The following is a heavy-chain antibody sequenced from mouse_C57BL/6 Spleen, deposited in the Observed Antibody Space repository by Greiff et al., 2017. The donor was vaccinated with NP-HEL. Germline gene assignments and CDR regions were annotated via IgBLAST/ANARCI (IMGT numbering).Heavy chain of an antibody. Sequence: EVMLVESGGGLVKPGGSLKLSCAASGFTFSDYGMHWVRQAPEKGLEWVAYISSGSSTIYYADTVKGRFTISRDNAKNTLFLQMTSLRSEDTAMYYCARPGYDGYYAMDYWGQGTSVTVSS. J-gene: IGHJ4*01. V-gene: IGHV5-17*01. CDR2: ISSGSSTI. D-gene: IGHD2-2*01. CDR3: ARPGYDGYYAMDY. CDR1: GFTFSDYG.